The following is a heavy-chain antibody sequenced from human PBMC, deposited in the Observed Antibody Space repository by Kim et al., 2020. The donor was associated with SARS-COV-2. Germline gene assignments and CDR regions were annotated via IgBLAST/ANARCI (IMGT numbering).Heavy chain of an antibody. D-gene: IGHD6-19*01. J-gene: IGHJ5*02. CDR2: TLYRSKWAT. CDR3: AREADWAGTDH. Sequence: SQTLSLTCAISGDRISSIITTWNWIRLSPSRGLEWLGRTLYRSKWATDYAPSVKSCIAVTPDKPRNQFQKNMNSAPPEDTGIYYCAREADWAGTDHWGPG. V-gene: IGHV6-1*03. CDR1: GDRISSIITT.